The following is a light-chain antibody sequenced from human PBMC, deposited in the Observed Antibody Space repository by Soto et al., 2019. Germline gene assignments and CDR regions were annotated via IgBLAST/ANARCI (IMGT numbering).Light chain of an antibody. Sequence: EIVMTQSPVTLSVSPGERATLSCRASQSVSSNLAWYQQKPGQAPRLLIYGVYTRATGTPARFSGSGSGTEFTLTISSLQSEDFAIYYCQQYNNWPPGTFGQGTKVEIK. CDR2: GVY. J-gene: IGKJ1*01. V-gene: IGKV3-15*01. CDR3: QQYNNWPPGT. CDR1: QSVSSN.